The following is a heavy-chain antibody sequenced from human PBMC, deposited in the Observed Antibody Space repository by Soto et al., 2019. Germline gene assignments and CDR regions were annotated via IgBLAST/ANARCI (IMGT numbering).Heavy chain of an antibody. J-gene: IGHJ6*02. D-gene: IGHD5-18*01. Sequence: QVQLVQSGAEVKKPGASVKVSCKASGYTFTSYGISWVRQAPGQGLEWMGWISAYNGNTNYAQKLQGKGTMTTDTTTSTAYMELRSRRADDTVVYYCEREGQITGVDQRGYSYGPPDYGDYSPYYYYGMDVWGQGTTVTVSS. CDR2: ISAYNGNT. V-gene: IGHV1-18*01. CDR3: EREGQITGVDQRGYSYGPPDYGDYSPYYYYGMDV. CDR1: GYTFTSYG.